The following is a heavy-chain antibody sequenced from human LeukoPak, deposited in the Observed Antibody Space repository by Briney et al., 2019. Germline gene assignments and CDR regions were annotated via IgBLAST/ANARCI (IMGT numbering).Heavy chain of an antibody. V-gene: IGHV3-21*01. CDR3: ARDLPSSYTPYFDY. D-gene: IGHD2-2*02. J-gene: IGHJ4*02. CDR1: GFTFSSYS. CDR2: ISSSSSYI. Sequence: PGGSLRLSCAASGFTFSSYSMNWVRQAPGKGLEWVSSISSSSSYIYYADSVQGRFTISRDNAKNSLYLQMDSLRAEDTAVYYCARDLPSSYTPYFDYWGQGTLVTVSS.